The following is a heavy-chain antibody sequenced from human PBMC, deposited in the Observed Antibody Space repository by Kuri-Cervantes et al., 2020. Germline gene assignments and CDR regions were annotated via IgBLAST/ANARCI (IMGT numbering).Heavy chain of an antibody. CDR2: ISYDGSNK. D-gene: IGHD3-3*01. Sequence: GESLKISCAASGFTFSSYGMHWVRQAPGEGLEWVAVISYDGSNKYYADSVKGRFTISRDNSKNTLYLQMNSLRAEDTAVYYCARQITIFGGGMDVWGQGTTVTVSS. J-gene: IGHJ6*02. V-gene: IGHV3-30*03. CDR3: ARQITIFGGGMDV. CDR1: GFTFSSYG.